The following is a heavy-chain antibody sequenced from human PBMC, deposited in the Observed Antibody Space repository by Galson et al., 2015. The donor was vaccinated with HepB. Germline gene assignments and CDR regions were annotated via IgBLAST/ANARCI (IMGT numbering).Heavy chain of an antibody. CDR3: ARVAVAGIYLDY. J-gene: IGHJ4*02. CDR1: GFTVSSDY. D-gene: IGHD6-19*01. CDR2: IYSDGST. V-gene: IGHV3-66*02. Sequence: SLRLSCAASGFTVSSDYMTWVRQAPGKGLVWVSFIYSDGSTYYADSVKGRFTISRDNSQNTLYLQMNSLRAEDTAVFYCARVAVAGIYLDYWGQGTLVTVSS.